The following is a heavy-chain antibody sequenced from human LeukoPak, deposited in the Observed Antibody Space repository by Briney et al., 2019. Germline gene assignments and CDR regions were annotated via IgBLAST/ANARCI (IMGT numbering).Heavy chain of an antibody. D-gene: IGHD2-21*02. Sequence: SQTLSLTCAVSGGSISSGGYSWSWIRQPPGKGLEWIGYIYHSGSTYYNPSLKSRVTISVDRSKNQFSLKLSSVTAADTAVYYCARGKREGNPYCGGDCYPEYYFDYWGQGTLVTVSS. V-gene: IGHV4-30-2*01. CDR1: GGSISSGGYS. CDR3: ARGKREGNPYCGGDCYPEYYFDY. J-gene: IGHJ4*02. CDR2: IYHSGST.